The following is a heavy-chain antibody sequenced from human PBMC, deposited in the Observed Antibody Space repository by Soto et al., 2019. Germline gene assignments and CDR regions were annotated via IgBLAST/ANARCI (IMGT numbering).Heavy chain of an antibody. Sequence: GGSLRLSCAVSGFTFSSYAMSWVRQAPGKGLEWVSATSGSGGSTYYADSVNGRFTISRDNCRTTLYLQMNSLRAEETAVYYCAKDGNRVHIVVVPAAKNYYYYYMDVWGKGTTVTVSS. CDR1: GFTFSSYA. CDR2: TSGSGGST. V-gene: IGHV3-23*01. CDR3: AKDGNRVHIVVVPAAKNYYYYYMDV. J-gene: IGHJ6*03. D-gene: IGHD2-2*01.